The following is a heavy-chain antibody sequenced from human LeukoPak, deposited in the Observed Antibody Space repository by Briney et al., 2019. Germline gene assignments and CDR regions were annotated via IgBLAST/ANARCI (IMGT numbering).Heavy chain of an antibody. J-gene: IGHJ6*02. Sequence: SETLSLTCTVSGGSISSYFWSWIRQPPGKGLEWIGYIYYSGSINYNPSLKSRITISVDTSKNQFSLKLTSVTAADTAVYYCARHFLPHYYYGLDVWGQGTTVTVSS. CDR3: ARHFLPHYYYGLDV. V-gene: IGHV4-59*08. CDR2: IYYSGSI. D-gene: IGHD2/OR15-2a*01. CDR1: GGSISSYF.